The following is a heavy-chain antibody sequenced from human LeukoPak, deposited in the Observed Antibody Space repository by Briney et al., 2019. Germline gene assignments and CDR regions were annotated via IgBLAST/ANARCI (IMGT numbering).Heavy chain of an antibody. CDR2: IYTSGST. Sequence: PSETLSLTCTVSGGSISSYYWSWIRQPAGKGLEWIGRIYTSGSTNYNPSLKSRVTMSVDTSKNQFSLKLSSVTAADTAVYYCARNRGEYYDSSGYPDYWGQGTLVTVSS. CDR3: ARNRGEYYDSSGYPDY. V-gene: IGHV4-4*07. J-gene: IGHJ4*02. D-gene: IGHD3-22*01. CDR1: GGSISSYY.